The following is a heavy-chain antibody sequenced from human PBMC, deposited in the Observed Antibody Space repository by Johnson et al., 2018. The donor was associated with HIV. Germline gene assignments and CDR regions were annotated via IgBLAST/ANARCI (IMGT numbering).Heavy chain of an antibody. Sequence: QVQLVESGGGLVKPGGSLRLSCAASGFTFSDYYMSWIRQAPAKGLEWVSYIGRSGSTFYYADSVKGRFTISRDNAKNSLYLQMNSLRAEDTALYYCAKGFDSGSYWEGDGFDIWGQGTMVTVSS. CDR3: AKGFDSGSYWEGDGFDI. CDR2: IGRSGSTF. D-gene: IGHD1-26*01. V-gene: IGHV3-11*01. J-gene: IGHJ3*02. CDR1: GFTFSDYY.